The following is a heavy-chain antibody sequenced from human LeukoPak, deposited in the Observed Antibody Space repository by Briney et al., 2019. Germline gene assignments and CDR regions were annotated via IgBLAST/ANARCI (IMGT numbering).Heavy chain of an antibody. CDR2: INPDSGDT. V-gene: IGHV1-2*02. Sequence: GASVKVSCKASGYPFICYYMHWVRQAPGQGLEGRGWINPDSGDTNYAQKFQGRGTVTRDTSISTAYMELSRLRSDDTAVYFCAKVRAGAVAYDIWGQGTVVTVSS. D-gene: IGHD6-13*01. CDR3: AKVRAGAVAYDI. CDR1: GYPFICYY. J-gene: IGHJ3*02.